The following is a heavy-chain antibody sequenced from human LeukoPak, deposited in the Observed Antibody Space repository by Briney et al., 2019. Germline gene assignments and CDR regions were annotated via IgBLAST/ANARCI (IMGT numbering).Heavy chain of an antibody. CDR2: IYHSGST. CDR3: ARSDNWNYFY. CDR1: GFTFSSYW. Sequence: GSLRLSCAASGFTFSSYWMSWVRQVPGKGLEWIGSIYHSGSTYYNPSLKSRVTISVDTSKNQFSLKLSSVTAADTAVYYCARSDNWNYFYWGQGTLVTVSS. V-gene: IGHV4-38-2*01. J-gene: IGHJ4*02. D-gene: IGHD1-7*01.